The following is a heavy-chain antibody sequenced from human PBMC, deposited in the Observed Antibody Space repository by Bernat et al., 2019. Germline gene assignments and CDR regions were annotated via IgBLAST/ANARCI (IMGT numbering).Heavy chain of an antibody. V-gene: IGHV1-24*01. D-gene: IGHD3-16*01. Sequence: QVQLVQSGAEVKKPGASVKVSCKVSGYTLTELSMHWVRQAPGKGLEWMGGFDPEDGETIYAQKFQGRVTMTEDTSTDKAYMELSSLRSEDTAVYYCATVYDYVWAPTYNWFDPWGQGTLVTVSS. CDR2: FDPEDGET. CDR3: ATVYDYVWAPTYNWFDP. J-gene: IGHJ5*02. CDR1: GYTLTELS.